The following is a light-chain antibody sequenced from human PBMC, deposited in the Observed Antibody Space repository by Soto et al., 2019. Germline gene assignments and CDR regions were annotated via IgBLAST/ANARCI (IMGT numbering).Light chain of an antibody. CDR1: SSDIGGHKY. V-gene: IGLV2-14*01. Sequence: QSALTQPASVSGSPGQSITISCTGTSSDIGGHKYVSWYQQHPDKAPKVLIFEVSNRPSGISNRFSGSKSGNTASLTISGLQAEDEADYYCSSYTRSPTPVVFGGGTKLTVL. CDR2: EVS. J-gene: IGLJ2*01. CDR3: SSYTRSPTPVV.